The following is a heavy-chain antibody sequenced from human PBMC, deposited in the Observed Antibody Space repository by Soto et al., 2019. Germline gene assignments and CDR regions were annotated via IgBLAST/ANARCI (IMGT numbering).Heavy chain of an antibody. V-gene: IGHV1-69*01. CDR1: GGTFSSYA. Sequence: QVQLVQSGAEVKKPGSSVKVSCKASGGTFSSYAISWVRQAPGQGLEWMGGIIPIFGTANYAQKFQGRVTITADESTSTAYMELRSLRYEDTAVYYCAREGAGRDGYEREAGDYYYGMDVWGQGTTVTVSS. D-gene: IGHD5-12*01. CDR2: IIPIFGTA. CDR3: AREGAGRDGYEREAGDYYYGMDV. J-gene: IGHJ6*02.